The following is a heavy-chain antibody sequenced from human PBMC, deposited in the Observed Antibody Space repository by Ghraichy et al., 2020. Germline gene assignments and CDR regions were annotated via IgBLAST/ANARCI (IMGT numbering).Heavy chain of an antibody. CDR2: INPNSGGT. CDR3: ARDFGGRAAGTSYFDY. CDR1: GYTFTGYY. V-gene: IGHV1-2*04. J-gene: IGHJ4*02. D-gene: IGHD6-13*01. Sequence: ASVKVSCKASGYTFTGYYMHWVRQAPGQGLEWMGWINPNSGGTNYAQKFQGWVTMTRDTSISTAYMELSRLRSDDTAVYYCARDFGGRAAGTSYFDYWGQGTLVTVSS.